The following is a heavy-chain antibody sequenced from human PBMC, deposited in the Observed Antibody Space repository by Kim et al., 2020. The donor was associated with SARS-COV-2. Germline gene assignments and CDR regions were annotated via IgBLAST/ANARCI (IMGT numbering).Heavy chain of an antibody. J-gene: IGHJ4*02. Sequence: SETLSLTCSVSGGPIRSGGKFWTWIRQHPAKGLEWIGYISYSGNSHYSPSLRSRVSISLQTSENQFSLELTSLTAADTAVYYCARGQPLDYWGQGILVTVSS. CDR2: ISYSGNS. CDR3: ARGQPLDY. D-gene: IGHD2-2*01. CDR1: GGPIRSGGKF. V-gene: IGHV4-31*03.